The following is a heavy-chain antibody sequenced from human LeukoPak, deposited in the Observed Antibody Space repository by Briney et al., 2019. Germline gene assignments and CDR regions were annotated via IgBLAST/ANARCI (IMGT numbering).Heavy chain of an antibody. CDR1: GFTVSNNY. J-gene: IGHJ4*02. D-gene: IGHD4-17*01. CDR3: AKEGDYGDYQIPY. CDR2: ISGSGGST. Sequence: GGSLRLSCAASGFTVSNNYMSWVRQAPGKGLEWVSAISGSGGSTYYADSVKGRFTISRDNSKNTLYLQMNSLRAEDTAVYYCAKEGDYGDYQIPYWGQGTLVTVSS. V-gene: IGHV3-23*01.